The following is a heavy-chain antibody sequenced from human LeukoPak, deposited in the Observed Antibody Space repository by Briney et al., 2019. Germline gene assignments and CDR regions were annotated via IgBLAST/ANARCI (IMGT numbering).Heavy chain of an antibody. CDR3: TREPHSSGWYRDAFDI. J-gene: IGHJ3*02. D-gene: IGHD6-19*01. CDR1: GGSISSYY. CDR2: IYTSGST. Sequence: SETLSLTCTVSGGSISSYYWSWIRQPAGKGLEWIGRIYTSGSTNYNPSLKSRVTMSVDTSKNQFSLKLSSVTAADTAVYYCTREPHSSGWYRDAFDIWGQGTMVTVSS. V-gene: IGHV4-4*07.